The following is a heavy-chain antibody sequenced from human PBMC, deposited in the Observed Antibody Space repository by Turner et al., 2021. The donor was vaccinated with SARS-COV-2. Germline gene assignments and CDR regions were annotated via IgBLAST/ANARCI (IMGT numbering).Heavy chain of an antibody. CDR3: AKDHEATRGHFDY. CDR1: GFTFSSYA. D-gene: IGHD5-12*01. V-gene: IGHV3-23*04. Sequence: EVQLVESGGVVLQPGGSLRLSCAASGFTFSSYAMSWVRQPPGKGLEWVSGIHVSGDTSYYADSVRGRFTISRDNSKNTLFLQMNSLRAEDTAVYYCAKDHEATRGHFDYWGQGTLITVSS. CDR2: IHVSGDTS. J-gene: IGHJ4*02.